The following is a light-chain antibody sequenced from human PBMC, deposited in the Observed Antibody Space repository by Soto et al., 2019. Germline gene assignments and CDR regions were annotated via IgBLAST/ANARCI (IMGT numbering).Light chain of an antibody. J-gene: IGKJ4*01. V-gene: IGKV1-39*01. CDR2: AAS. CDR1: QSISYY. Sequence: DIQMTQSPSSLSASVGDRVTITCRASQSISYYLNWYQQKPGKAPKLLIYAASSLQSGVPSRFSGSGSGTDFTLTISSLQPEDFATYYCQQSYSTHTFGGGTQVEFK. CDR3: QQSYSTHT.